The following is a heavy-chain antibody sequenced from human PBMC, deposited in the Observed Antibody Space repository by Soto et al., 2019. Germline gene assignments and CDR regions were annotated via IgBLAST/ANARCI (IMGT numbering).Heavy chain of an antibody. J-gene: IGHJ4*02. CDR2: IKSRTDGETT. D-gene: IGHD6-19*01. CDR3: TTSQDPPLNYSPGWYALDH. CDR1: GFTFSRAW. Sequence: GGSLRLSCAASGFTFSRAWMTWVRQTPGKGLEWVGRIKSRTDGETTDYRAPVKGRFTISRDDSKNTLYLQMNSLKTEDTAMYYCTTSQDPPLNYSPGWYALDHWGQGALVTVSS. V-gene: IGHV3-15*05.